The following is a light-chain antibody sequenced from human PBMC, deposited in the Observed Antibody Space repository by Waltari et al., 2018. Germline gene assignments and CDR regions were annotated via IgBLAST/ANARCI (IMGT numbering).Light chain of an antibody. CDR3: QQSFSALSIT. V-gene: IGKV1-39*01. CDR2: AAS. CDR1: QNIRNF. J-gene: IGKJ5*01. Sequence: DIQMTQSPSSLSASVGDRVTITCRASQNIRNFVNWYQQKPGKAPRLLIYAASTLQGGVPPRFSGSGSGTDFTLTISSLQPEDFATYYCQQSFSALSITFGQGTRLEIK.